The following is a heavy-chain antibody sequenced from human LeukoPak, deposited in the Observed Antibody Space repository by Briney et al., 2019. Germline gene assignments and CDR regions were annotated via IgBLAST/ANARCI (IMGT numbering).Heavy chain of an antibody. CDR1: GGSISSGGYS. CDR2: IYHSGST. D-gene: IGHD3-10*01. J-gene: IGHJ4*02. V-gene: IGHV4-30-2*01. CDR3: AGTVRGVIDY. Sequence: SQTLSLTCAVSGGSISSGGYSWSWIRQPPGKGLEWIGYIYHSGSTYYNPSLKSRVTISVDRSKNQFSLKLSSVTAADTAVYYCAGTVRGVIDYWGQGTLVTVSS.